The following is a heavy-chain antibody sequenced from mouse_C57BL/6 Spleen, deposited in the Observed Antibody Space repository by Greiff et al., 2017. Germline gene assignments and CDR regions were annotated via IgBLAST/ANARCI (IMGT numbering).Heavy chain of an antibody. CDR2: INPSNGGT. CDR3: AGTFHYYSIMDY. J-gene: IGHJ4*01. CDR1: GYTFTSYW. D-gene: IGHD2-1*01. Sequence: VQLQQSGTELVKPGASVKLSCKASGYTFTSYWMHWVKQRPGQGLEWIGNINPSNGGTNYNEKFKSKATLTVDKSSSTAYMQLSSLTSDDSAVYYCAGTFHYYSIMDYWGEGTSVTVSS. V-gene: IGHV1-53*01.